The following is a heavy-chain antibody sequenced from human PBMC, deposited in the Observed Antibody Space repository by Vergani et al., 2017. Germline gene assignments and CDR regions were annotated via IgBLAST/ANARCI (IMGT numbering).Heavy chain of an antibody. CDR3: GRVADFYGLGSRLLDL. J-gene: IGHJ5*02. Sequence: QVQLQESGPGLVKPSETLSLTCTVSGGSINNDYWSWIRQPAGKGLEWIGRVYNSGSTNYNPSLETRVTISGDTSKNQFSLKLNSVTAADTAVYYCGRVADFYGLGSRLLDLWGQGILVTVSS. CDR2: VYNSGST. CDR1: GGSINNDY. D-gene: IGHD3-10*01. V-gene: IGHV4-4*07.